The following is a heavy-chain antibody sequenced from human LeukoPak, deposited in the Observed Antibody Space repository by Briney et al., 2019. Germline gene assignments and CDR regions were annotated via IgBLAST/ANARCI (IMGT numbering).Heavy chain of an antibody. CDR2: INPSSGGT. CDR3: ARVGIWGGYDWGIDY. Sequence: ASVKVSCKASGYTFTGYYMHWVRQAPGQGLEWMGWINPSSGGTNYAQKFQGRVTMTRDTSISTAYMELSRLRSDDTAVYYCARVGIWGGYDWGIDYWGQGTLVTVSS. D-gene: IGHD5-12*01. J-gene: IGHJ4*02. CDR1: GYTFTGYY. V-gene: IGHV1-2*02.